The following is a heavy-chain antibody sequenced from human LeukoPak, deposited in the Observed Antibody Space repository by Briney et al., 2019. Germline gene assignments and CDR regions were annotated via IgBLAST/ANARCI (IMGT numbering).Heavy chain of an antibody. CDR3: AKGAPDIAPRRGSFDY. V-gene: IGHV3-33*06. CDR1: GFTFSSYG. D-gene: IGHD6-6*01. J-gene: IGHJ4*02. Sequence: GGSLRLSCAASGFTFSSYGMHWVRQAPGKGLEWVAVIWYDGSNKYYADSVKGRFTISRDNSKSTLYLQMNSLRAEDTAVYYCAKGAPDIAPRRGSFDYWGQGALVTVSS. CDR2: IWYDGSNK.